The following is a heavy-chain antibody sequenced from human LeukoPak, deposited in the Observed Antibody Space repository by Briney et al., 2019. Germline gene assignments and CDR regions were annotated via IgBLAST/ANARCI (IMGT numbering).Heavy chain of an antibody. J-gene: IGHJ4*02. CDR2: IYYSGST. V-gene: IGHV4-30-4*08. CDR1: GGSIRSSSDY. D-gene: IGHD2-2*01. Sequence: SETLSLTCTVSGGSIRSSSDYWGWIRQPPGKGLEWIGYIYYSGSTYYNPSLKSRVTISVDTSKNQFSLKLSSVTAADTAVYYCARVWGYCSSTSCLRIFDYWGQGTLVTVSS. CDR3: ARVWGYCSSTSCLRIFDY.